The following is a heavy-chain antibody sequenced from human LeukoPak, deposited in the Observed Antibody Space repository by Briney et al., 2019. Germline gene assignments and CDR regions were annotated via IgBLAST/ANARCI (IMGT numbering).Heavy chain of an antibody. D-gene: IGHD3-10*01. CDR1: GHTFTSYG. CDR2: ISAYNGNT. Sequence: ASVKVSCKASGHTFTSYGISWVRQAPGQGLEWMGWISAYNGNTNYAQKLQGRATMTTDTSTSTAYMELRSLRSDDTAVYYCARVVRELHLLDYWGQGTLVTVSS. CDR3: ARVVRELHLLDY. V-gene: IGHV1-18*01. J-gene: IGHJ4*02.